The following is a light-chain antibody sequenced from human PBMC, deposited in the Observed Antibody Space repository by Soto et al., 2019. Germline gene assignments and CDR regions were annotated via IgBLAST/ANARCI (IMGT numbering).Light chain of an antibody. J-gene: IGKJ3*01. V-gene: IGKV1-27*01. CDR2: AAS. CDR3: HQYNSAPPT. Sequence: DIQMTQSPSSLSASVGDRVTITCRASQGISNYLAWYQQKPGRGPKLLIYAASSLQSGVPSRFSGSGFVTDFTLTISSLQPEDVGTYYCHQYNSAPPTFGTGTTVNIK. CDR1: QGISNY.